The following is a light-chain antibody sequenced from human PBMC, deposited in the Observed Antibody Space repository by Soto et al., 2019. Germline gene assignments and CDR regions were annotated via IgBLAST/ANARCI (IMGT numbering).Light chain of an antibody. CDR2: EVN. J-gene: IGLJ1*01. Sequence: QSALTQPASVSGPPGQSIAISCAGTSSDVGAYGYVSWYQQHPGKAPKLIIYEVNKRPSGVSNRFSGSKSAYTASLTISGLQAEDEADYYCSSYTSSRSYVFGSGTKLTVL. CDR3: SSYTSSRSYV. V-gene: IGLV2-14*01. CDR1: SSDVGAYGY.